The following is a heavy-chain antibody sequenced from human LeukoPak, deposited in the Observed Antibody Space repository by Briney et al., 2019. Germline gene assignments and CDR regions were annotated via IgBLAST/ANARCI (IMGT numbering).Heavy chain of an antibody. D-gene: IGHD5-24*01. Sequence: SETLSLTCTVSGGSISSSSYYWGWIRQPPGKGLEWIGSIYYSGSTYYNPSLKSRVTISVDTSKNQFSLKLSSVTAADTAVYYCARVGWRWPQPFDYWGQGTLVTVSS. V-gene: IGHV4-39*07. CDR3: ARVGWRWPQPFDY. J-gene: IGHJ4*02. CDR1: GGSISSSSYY. CDR2: IYYSGST.